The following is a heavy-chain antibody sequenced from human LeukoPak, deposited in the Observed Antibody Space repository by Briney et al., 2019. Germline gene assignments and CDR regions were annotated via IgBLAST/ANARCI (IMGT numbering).Heavy chain of an antibody. Sequence: GGSLRLSCAASGFTFSSYSMNWVRQAPGKGLEWVSYISSSSSTIYYADAVKGRFTISRDNAKNSLYLQMNSLRDEDTAVYYCARGGRRFLEWLFSTIDYWGQGTLVTVSS. V-gene: IGHV3-48*02. J-gene: IGHJ4*02. CDR3: ARGGRRFLEWLFSTIDY. CDR2: ISSSSSTI. D-gene: IGHD3-3*01. CDR1: GFTFSSYS.